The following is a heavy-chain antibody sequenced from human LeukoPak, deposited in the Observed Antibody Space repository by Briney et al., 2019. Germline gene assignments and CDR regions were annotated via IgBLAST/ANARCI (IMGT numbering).Heavy chain of an antibody. CDR1: GGSISSYY. D-gene: IGHD3-16*01. Sequence: PSETLSLTCTVSGGSISSYYWSWIRQPPGKGLEWIGYIYYSGSTNYNPSLKSRVTISVDTSKSQFSLRLSSVTAADTAVYYCARLAGGRGNDYWGQGTLVTVSS. CDR2: IYYSGST. CDR3: ARLAGGRGNDY. J-gene: IGHJ4*02. V-gene: IGHV4-59*08.